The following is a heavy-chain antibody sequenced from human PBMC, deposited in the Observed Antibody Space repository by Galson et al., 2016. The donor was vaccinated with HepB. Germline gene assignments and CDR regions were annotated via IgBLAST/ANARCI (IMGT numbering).Heavy chain of an antibody. CDR2: IYYRGST. J-gene: IGHJ4*02. CDR1: GDSFNSSSYY. V-gene: IGHV4-39*01. D-gene: IGHD6-19*01. Sequence: ETLSLTCTVSGDSFNSSSYYWGWIRQTPGKGLEWIGTIYYRGSTFYNPSLKSRVTISLDTSKNQFSLKLTSVSAADTAVYYCARGSGWPPAELYYCDYWGQGSLVTVSS. CDR3: ARGSGWPPAELYYCDY.